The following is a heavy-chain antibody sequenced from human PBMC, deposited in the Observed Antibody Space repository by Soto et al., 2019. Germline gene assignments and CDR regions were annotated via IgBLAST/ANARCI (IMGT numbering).Heavy chain of an antibody. CDR2: ISSTGETT. J-gene: IGHJ4*02. D-gene: IGHD3-10*02. CDR3: ARDVRLPDY. CDR1: GFTFSTYS. Sequence: EVQLVESGGGLVPPGGSLRLSCAASGFTFSTYSMNWVRQAPGKGLEWVSFISSTGETTYYADSVKGRLTISRVNAKNSLFLQMNSLTAEDTAVYYCARDVRLPDYWGQGTLVTVSS. V-gene: IGHV3-48*01.